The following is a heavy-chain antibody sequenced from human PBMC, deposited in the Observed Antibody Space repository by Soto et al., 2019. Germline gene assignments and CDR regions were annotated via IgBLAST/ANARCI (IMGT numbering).Heavy chain of an antibody. J-gene: IGHJ4*02. CDR2: INPSGGHT. Sequence: QVQLVQSGAEVKKPGASVKVSCKASGNTFSNYYIHWVRQAPGQGPEWMGTINPSGGHTTYAQKFLGRVTMTRDTSTSTLYMEVTRLRSEDTAVYYCARGGHVVVVTAAFDYWGQGTLVTVSS. CDR3: ARGGHVVVVTAAFDY. D-gene: IGHD2-21*02. V-gene: IGHV1-46*03. CDR1: GNTFSNYY.